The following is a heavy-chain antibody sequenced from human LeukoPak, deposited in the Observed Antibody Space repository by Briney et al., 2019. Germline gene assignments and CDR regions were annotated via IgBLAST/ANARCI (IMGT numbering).Heavy chain of an antibody. D-gene: IGHD2-2*01. J-gene: IGHJ3*02. Sequence: GASVKVSCKASGGTFSSYAISWVRQAPGQGLEWMGGIIPIFGTANYAQKFQGRVTITADESTSTAYMELSSLRSEDTAGYYCARADIVVVPAAGGAAFDIWGQGTMVTVSS. CDR1: GGTFSSYA. CDR2: IIPIFGTA. V-gene: IGHV1-69*13. CDR3: ARADIVVVPAAGGAAFDI.